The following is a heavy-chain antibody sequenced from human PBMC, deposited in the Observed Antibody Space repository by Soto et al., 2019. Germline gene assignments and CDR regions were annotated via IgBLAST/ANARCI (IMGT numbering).Heavy chain of an antibody. CDR3: ARDWGYDFWSGYYTGLGGDYFDY. Sequence: GGSLRLSCAASGFTFSIYAMHWVRHAPGKGLEWVAVISYDGSNKYYADSVKGRFTISRDNSKNTLYLQMNSLRAEDTAVYYCARDWGYDFWSGYYTGLGGDYFDYWGQGTLVTVSS. CDR2: ISYDGSNK. J-gene: IGHJ4*02. D-gene: IGHD3-3*01. V-gene: IGHV3-30-3*01. CDR1: GFTFSIYA.